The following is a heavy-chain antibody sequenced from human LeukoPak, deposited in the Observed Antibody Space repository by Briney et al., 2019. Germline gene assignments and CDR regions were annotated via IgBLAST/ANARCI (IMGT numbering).Heavy chain of an antibody. CDR1: GYSISSGYR. Sequence: SETLSLTCGVSGYSISSGYRWGWIRQSGGKGLGWIGSYYHSGSAHYNPPLKSRITIAVETSKNQFSLNMYSVTASDTALYYCARDPRWLTPDCTSTSSYENYCDPWGQGILVTVSS. CDR2: YYHSGSA. J-gene: IGHJ5*02. V-gene: IGHV4-38-2*02. CDR3: ARDPRWLTPDCTSTSSYENYCDP. D-gene: IGHD2-2*01.